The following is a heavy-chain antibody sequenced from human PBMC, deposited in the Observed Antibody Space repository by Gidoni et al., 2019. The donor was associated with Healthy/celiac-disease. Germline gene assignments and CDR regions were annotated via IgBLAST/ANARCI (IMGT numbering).Heavy chain of an antibody. D-gene: IGHD4-17*01. CDR3: ARAPTTVTLDAFDI. J-gene: IGHJ3*02. CDR1: GFPFSSYA. Sequence: QVQLVESGGGVVQPGRSLSLSCAASGFPFSSYAMHWVRQAPGKGLGWVAVISYDGSNKYYADSVKGRFTISRDNSKNTLYLQMNSLRAEDTAVYYCARAPTTVTLDAFDIWGQGTMVTVSS. CDR2: ISYDGSNK. V-gene: IGHV3-30-3*01.